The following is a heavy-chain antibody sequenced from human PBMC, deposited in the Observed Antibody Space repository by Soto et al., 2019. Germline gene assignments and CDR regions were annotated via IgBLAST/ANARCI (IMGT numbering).Heavy chain of an antibody. CDR3: VLSRGSGYYDSSGYYYYDY. CDR1: GFTFSSYA. V-gene: IGHV3-23*01. CDR2: ISGSGGTS. J-gene: IGHJ4*02. D-gene: IGHD3-22*01. Sequence: GGSLRLSCAASGFTFSSYAMSWVRQAPGKGLEWVSGISGSGGTSFYADSVKGRFTISRDNSKNTLYLQMNSARAEDTAIYYCVLSRGSGYYDSSGYYYYDYWGQGSLVTVSS.